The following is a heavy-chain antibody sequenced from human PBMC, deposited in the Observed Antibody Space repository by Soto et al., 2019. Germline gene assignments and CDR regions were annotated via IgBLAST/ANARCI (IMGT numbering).Heavy chain of an antibody. CDR1: GFTFSSYA. Sequence: GGSLRLSCAASGFTFSSYAMHWVRQAPGKGLEWVAVISYDGSNKYYADSVKGRFTISRDNSKNTLYLQMNSLRAEDTAVYYCARDSLIAARPGARCFDYGGQGTLLTVSS. J-gene: IGHJ4*02. CDR2: ISYDGSNK. V-gene: IGHV3-30-3*01. D-gene: IGHD6-6*01. CDR3: ARDSLIAARPGARCFDY.